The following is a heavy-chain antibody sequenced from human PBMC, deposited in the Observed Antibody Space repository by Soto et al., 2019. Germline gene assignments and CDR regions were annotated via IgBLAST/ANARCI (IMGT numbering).Heavy chain of an antibody. CDR1: GFKFSNYA. D-gene: IGHD3-16*01. CDR3: AKDRRAGGNSAFYFDF. Sequence: GGALRLSCAASGFKFSNYAMRWVRQAPGKGLEWVSLISATGGGTYYADSVKGRFTISRDNSHNTLYLQVHSLAAEDTAVYYCAKDRRAGGNSAFYFDFWGQGAQVTVSS. CDR2: ISATGGGT. V-gene: IGHV3-23*01. J-gene: IGHJ4*02.